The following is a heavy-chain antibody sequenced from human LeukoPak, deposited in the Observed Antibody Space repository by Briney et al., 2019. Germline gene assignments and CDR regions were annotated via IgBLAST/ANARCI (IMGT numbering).Heavy chain of an antibody. V-gene: IGHV3-74*01. CDR3: VRGSNDWYGMDY. D-gene: IGHD6-19*01. CDR2: CNSDGSIQ. CDR1: GFTLSWYW. Sequence: GSLRLSCAASGFTLSWYWIYLVRQGSGKGAVLVLRCNSDGSIQQYADSVKGRFTISRDNAKNTLYMQMNSLRAEDTAVYYCVRGSNDWYGMDYWGQGTLVTVSA. J-gene: IGHJ4*02.